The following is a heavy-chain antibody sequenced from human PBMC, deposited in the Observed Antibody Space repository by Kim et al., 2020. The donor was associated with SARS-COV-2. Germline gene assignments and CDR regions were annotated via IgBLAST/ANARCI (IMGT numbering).Heavy chain of an antibody. CDR2: INHSGST. CDR1: GGSFSGYY. CDR3: ARGLPGLLWFGEKYNWFDP. Sequence: SETLSLTCAVYGGSFSGYYWSWIRQPPGKGLEWIGEINHSGSTNYNPSLKSRVTISVDTSKNQFSLKLSSVTAADTAVYYCARGLPGLLWFGEKYNWFDPWGQGTLVTVSS. V-gene: IGHV4-34*01. J-gene: IGHJ5*02. D-gene: IGHD3-10*01.